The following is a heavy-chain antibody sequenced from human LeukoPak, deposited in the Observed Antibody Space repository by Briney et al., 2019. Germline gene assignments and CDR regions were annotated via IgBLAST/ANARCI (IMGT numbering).Heavy chain of an antibody. Sequence: GGSLRLSCAASGFSFRSYAFHWVRQAPGKGLEYVSATNTDEDSTYYAESVRGRFTISRDNSRNTLYLQMGTLTIEDTAVYYCVRAGYTSGWFLDDWGQGTLVTVSS. CDR3: VRAGYTSGWFLDD. V-gene: IGHV3-64*02. D-gene: IGHD6-19*01. J-gene: IGHJ4*02. CDR2: TNTDEDST. CDR1: GFSFRSYA.